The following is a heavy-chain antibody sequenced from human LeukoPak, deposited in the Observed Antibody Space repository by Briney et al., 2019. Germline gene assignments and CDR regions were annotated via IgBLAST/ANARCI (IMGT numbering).Heavy chain of an antibody. CDR2: ITYSSGYT. Sequence: GGTLRLSCAASGFTFSSYDMSWVRQAPGKGLEWVSGITYSSGYTYYADSVKGRFTISRDNSRNTLYLQMNSLRAEDTAVYYCAKDPSDLGGSGSNNYFDCWGQGTLVTVSS. CDR1: GFTFSSYD. V-gene: IGHV3-23*01. J-gene: IGHJ4*02. CDR3: AKDPSDLGGSGSNNYFDC. D-gene: IGHD3-10*01.